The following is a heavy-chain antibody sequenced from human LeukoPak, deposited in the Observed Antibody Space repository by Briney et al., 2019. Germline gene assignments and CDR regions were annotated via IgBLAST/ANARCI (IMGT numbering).Heavy chain of an antibody. V-gene: IGHV3-30*02. CDR3: AKDTGKGDY. D-gene: IGHD3-10*01. CDR2: IPYHGNNE. CDR1: GFIFSNYG. Sequence: GGSLRLSCAASGFIFSNYGMHWVRQAPGKWLEWVAFIPYHGNNEYYAGSVRGRFTISRDNSKNTLYLQMNSLRAEDTAVYYCAKDTGKGDYWGQGTLVTVSS. J-gene: IGHJ4*02.